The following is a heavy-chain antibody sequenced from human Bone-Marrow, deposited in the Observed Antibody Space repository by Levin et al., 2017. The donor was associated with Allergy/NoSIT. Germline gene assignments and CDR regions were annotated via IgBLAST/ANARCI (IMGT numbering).Heavy chain of an antibody. J-gene: IGHJ3*02. CDR3: ARDRGRDGGFDI. CDR1: DASISSYY. CDR2: IYNTASI. Sequence: SETLSLTCTVSDASISSYYWSWIRQPPGKGLEWIAFIYNTASINYNPSLKSRAAISLDTSKSQFSLKLSSVSAADTAVYYCARDRGRDGGFDIWGQGTMVTVSS. V-gene: IGHV4-59*01. D-gene: IGHD3-10*01.